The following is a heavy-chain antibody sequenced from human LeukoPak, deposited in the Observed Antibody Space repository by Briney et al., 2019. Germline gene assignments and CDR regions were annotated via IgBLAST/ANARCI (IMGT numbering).Heavy chain of an antibody. Sequence: SETLSLTCIASGGSISSYYWSWIRQPPGKGLEWIGYIYYTGSTNYNSSLKSRVTISVDTSKNQFSLNLSSVTAADTAVYYCARRGVGKYFDYWGQGTLVTVSS. V-gene: IGHV4-59*01. CDR1: GGSISSYY. D-gene: IGHD3-10*01. CDR3: ARRGVGKYFDY. J-gene: IGHJ4*02. CDR2: IYYTGST.